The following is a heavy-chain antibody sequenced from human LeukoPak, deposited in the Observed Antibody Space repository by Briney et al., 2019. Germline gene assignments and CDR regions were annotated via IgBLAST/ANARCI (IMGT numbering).Heavy chain of an antibody. J-gene: IGHJ4*02. V-gene: IGHV1-2*02. CDR1: GYTFTGYY. CDR2: INPNSGGT. Sequence: ASVKVSCKASGYTFTGYYIHWVRQAPGQGLEWMGWINPNSGGTNYAQRFQGRVTMTRDTSITTAYMELSRLRSDDTAVYYCARGRAPFQETSFDYWGQGTLVTVSS. D-gene: IGHD1-14*01. CDR3: ARGRAPFQETSFDY.